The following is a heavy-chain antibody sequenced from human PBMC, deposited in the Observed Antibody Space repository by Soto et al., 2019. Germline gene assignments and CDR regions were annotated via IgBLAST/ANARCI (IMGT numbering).Heavy chain of an antibody. CDR2: IYHSGST. Sequence: QVQLQESGPGLVKPSGTLSLTCAVSGGSISSSNWWSWVRQPPGKGLEWIGEIYHSGSTNYNPSLHSRVPLSVHQSTTQFSLKLSSVPAAHPAVYYSATLISALAPFHSWGQGTLLTVSS. CDR3: ATLISALAPFHS. V-gene: IGHV4-4*02. CDR1: GGSISSSNW. D-gene: IGHD2-8*01. J-gene: IGHJ4*02.